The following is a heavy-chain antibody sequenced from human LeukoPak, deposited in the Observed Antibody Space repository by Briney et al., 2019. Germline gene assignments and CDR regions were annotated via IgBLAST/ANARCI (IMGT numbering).Heavy chain of an antibody. CDR2: INHSGST. D-gene: IGHD3-22*01. CDR1: GGSFSGYY. CDR3: ARGKRTRYYYDSSGYPDY. Sequence: PSETLSLTCAVDGGSFSGYYWSWIRQPPGKGLEWIGEINHSGSTNYNPSLKSRVTISVDTSKNQFSLKLSSVTAADTAVYYCARGKRTRYYYDSSGYPDYWGQGTLVTVSS. V-gene: IGHV4-34*01. J-gene: IGHJ4*02.